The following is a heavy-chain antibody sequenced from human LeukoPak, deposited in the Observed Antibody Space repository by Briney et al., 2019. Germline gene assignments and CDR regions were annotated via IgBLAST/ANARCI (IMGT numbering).Heavy chain of an antibody. CDR2: IFYSGSA. Sequence: SETPSLTCTVSDGSMSSNIYYWGWIRQPPGKGLEWIGNIFYSGSASYNASLKSRVTISIDTSKNQLSLSLTSVTAADTAVYYCARRQAWRPLDYWGQGTLVTVSS. D-gene: IGHD5-12*01. CDR1: DGSMSSNIYY. J-gene: IGHJ4*02. V-gene: IGHV4-39*01. CDR3: ARRQAWRPLDY.